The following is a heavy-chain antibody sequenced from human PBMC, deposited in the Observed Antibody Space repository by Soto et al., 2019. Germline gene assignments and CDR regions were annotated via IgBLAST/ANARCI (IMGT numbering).Heavy chain of an antibody. CDR1: GASISSGGYS. V-gene: IGHV4-30-2*01. CDR2: VYPDATS. J-gene: IGHJ5*02. Sequence: SETLSLTCSVSGASISSGGYSWSWLRRPPGKGLEWIGYVYPDATSFYNQALKRRVAIAMDTSKNQFSLKLTSVTAADTAIYFCARETTARFDPWGQGTQVTVSS. D-gene: IGHD5-18*01. CDR3: ARETTARFDP.